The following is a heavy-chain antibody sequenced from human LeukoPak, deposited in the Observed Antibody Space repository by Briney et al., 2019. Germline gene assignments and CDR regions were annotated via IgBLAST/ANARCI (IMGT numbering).Heavy chain of an antibody. Sequence: SEPLSLTCTVSGGSISSYYWSWIRQPPGKGLEWIGYIYYSGSTNYNPSLKSRVTISVDTSKNQFSLKLSSVTAADTAVYYCARKDPSSGWYRHDAFDIWGQGTMVSVSS. CDR1: GGSISSYY. J-gene: IGHJ3*02. D-gene: IGHD6-19*01. V-gene: IGHV4-59*08. CDR2: IYYSGST. CDR3: ARKDPSSGWYRHDAFDI.